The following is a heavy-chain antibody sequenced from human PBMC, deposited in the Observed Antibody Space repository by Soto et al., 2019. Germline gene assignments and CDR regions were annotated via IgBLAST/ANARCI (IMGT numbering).Heavy chain of an antibody. CDR1: GYSISSGYY. J-gene: IGHJ4*02. CDR2: VYHSGST. CDR3: AREIVAGIFDS. V-gene: IGHV4-38-2*02. D-gene: IGHD6-25*01. Sequence: SETLSLTCAVSGYSISSGYYWGWIRQPPGKGLEWIGSVYHSGSTYYNPSLKSRVTISVDTSKNQFSLKLSSVTAADTAVYYCAREIVAGIFDSWGQGTLVTVSS.